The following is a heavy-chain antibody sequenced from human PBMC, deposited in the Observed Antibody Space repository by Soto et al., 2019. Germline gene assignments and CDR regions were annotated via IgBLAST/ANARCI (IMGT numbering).Heavy chain of an antibody. CDR2: ISYDGSNK. CDR1: GFTFSSYA. V-gene: IGHV3-30-3*01. Sequence: QVQLVESGGGVVQPGRSLRLSCAASGFTFSSYAMHWVRQAPGKGLEWVAVISYDGSNKYYADSVKGRFTISRDNSKNTLYLQMNSLRAEDTAVYYCASEGVTTVTSDDYWGQGTLVTVSS. J-gene: IGHJ4*02. CDR3: ASEGVTTVTSDDY. D-gene: IGHD4-17*01.